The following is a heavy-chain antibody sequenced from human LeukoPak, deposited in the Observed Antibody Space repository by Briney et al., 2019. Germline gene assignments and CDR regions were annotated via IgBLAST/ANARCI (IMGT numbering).Heavy chain of an antibody. CDR1: DGSISGYY. V-gene: IGHV4-59*01. CDR2: IYDSGST. CDR3: ARLPVPLRYYGMDV. D-gene: IGHD3-10*02. J-gene: IGHJ6*02. Sequence: SETLSLTCTVSDGSISGYYWSWIRQPPGKGLEWIGHIYDSGSTNYNPSLKSRVTISVDTSKNQFSLKLSSVTAADTAVYYCARLPVPLRYYGMDVWGQGTTVTVSS.